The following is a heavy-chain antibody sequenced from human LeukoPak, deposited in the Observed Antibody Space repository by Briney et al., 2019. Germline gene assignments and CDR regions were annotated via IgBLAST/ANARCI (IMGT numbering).Heavy chain of an antibody. J-gene: IGHJ4*02. V-gene: IGHV1-2*06. Sequence: ASVKVSCKASGYTFTGYYMHWVRQAPGQGLEWMGRINPNSGGTNYAQKFQGRVTMTRDTSISTAYMELSRLRSDDTAVYYCASGEYDFWIGNVDRFDYWGQGNLVTVSS. CDR1: GYTFTGYY. CDR3: ASGEYDFWIGNVDRFDY. D-gene: IGHD3-3*01. CDR2: INPNSGGT.